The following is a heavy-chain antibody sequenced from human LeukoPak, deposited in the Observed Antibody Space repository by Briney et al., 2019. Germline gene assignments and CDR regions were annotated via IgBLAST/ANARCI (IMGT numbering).Heavy chain of an antibody. J-gene: IGHJ3*02. Sequence: PGGSLRLSCAASGLTVSTNHLSWVRQAPGKGLEWVSVMYSGGSTYYADSVKGRFTISRDNSKNTQYLQMNSLRAEDTAVYYCARDRGAFDIWGQGTMVTVS. CDR3: ARDRGAFDI. D-gene: IGHD3-10*01. CDR2: MYSGGST. CDR1: GLTVSTNH. V-gene: IGHV3-53*01.